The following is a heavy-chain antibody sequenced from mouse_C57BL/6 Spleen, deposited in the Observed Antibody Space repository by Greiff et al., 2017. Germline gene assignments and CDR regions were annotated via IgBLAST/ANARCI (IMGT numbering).Heavy chain of an antibody. CDR3: ARSYDYGAMDY. V-gene: IGHV1-61*01. CDR1: GYTFTSYW. D-gene: IGHD6-5*01. CDR2: IYPSDSET. Sequence: QVQLQQPGAELVRPGSSVKLSCKASGYTFTSYWMDWVKQRPGQGLEWIGNIYPSDSETHYNQKFKDKATLTVDKSSSTAYMQLSSLTSEDSAVYYGARSYDYGAMDYWGKGTSVTVSS. J-gene: IGHJ4*01.